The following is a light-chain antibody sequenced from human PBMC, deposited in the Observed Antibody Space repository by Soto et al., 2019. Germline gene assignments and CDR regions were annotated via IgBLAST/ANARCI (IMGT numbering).Light chain of an antibody. J-gene: IGKJ1*01. CDR3: QQYNSYSG. Sequence: DIQMTQSPSTLSASVGDRVTITCRASQSISSWLAWYQQKPGKATKLLIYDASSLESGVPSRFSGSGSGTEFTLTISSLQPDDFATYYCQQYNSYSGFGQGTKVEIK. V-gene: IGKV1-5*01. CDR1: QSISSW. CDR2: DAS.